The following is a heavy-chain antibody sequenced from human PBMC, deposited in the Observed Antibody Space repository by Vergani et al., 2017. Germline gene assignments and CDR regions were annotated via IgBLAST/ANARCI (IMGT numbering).Heavy chain of an antibody. CDR2: IYYSGST. CDR1: GGSISSSSYY. CDR3: ARGLFSPMVRGVIDDY. V-gene: IGHV4-39*01. Sequence: QLQLQESGPGLVKPSETLSLTCTVSGGSISSSSYYWGWIRQPPGKGLEWIGSIYYSGSTYYNPSLKSRVTISVDTSKNQFSLKLSSVTAADTAVYYCARGLFSPMVRGVIDDYWGQGTLVTVSS. J-gene: IGHJ4*02. D-gene: IGHD3-10*01.